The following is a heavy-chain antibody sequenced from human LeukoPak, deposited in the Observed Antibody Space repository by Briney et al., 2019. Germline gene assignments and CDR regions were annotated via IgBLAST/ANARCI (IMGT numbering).Heavy chain of an antibody. V-gene: IGHV3-23*01. CDR3: ARGGTRGYSPVDY. CDR1: GFTFSSYG. J-gene: IGHJ4*02. Sequence: GGSLRLSCAASGFTFSSYGMSWVRQAPGKGLEWVSAIGGRDGSTYYADSVKGRSTISRDNAKNSLFLQMNSLRVEDTAVYYCARGGTRGYSPVDYWGQGILVTVSS. D-gene: IGHD5-18*01. CDR2: IGGRDGST.